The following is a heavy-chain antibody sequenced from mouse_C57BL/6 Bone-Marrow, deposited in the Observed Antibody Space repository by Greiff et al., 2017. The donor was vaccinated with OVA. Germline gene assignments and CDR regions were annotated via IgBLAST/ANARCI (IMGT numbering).Heavy chain of an antibody. Sequence: EVQLQESGPELVKPGASVKIPCKASGYTFTDYNMDWVKQSHGKSLEWIGDINPNNGGTIYNQKFKGKATLTVDKSSSTAYMELRSLTSEDTAVYYCARNGSGYWYFDVWGTGTTVTVSS. V-gene: IGHV1-18*01. D-gene: IGHD1-1*01. CDR3: ARNGSGYWYFDV. CDR2: INPNNGGT. J-gene: IGHJ1*03. CDR1: GYTFTDYN.